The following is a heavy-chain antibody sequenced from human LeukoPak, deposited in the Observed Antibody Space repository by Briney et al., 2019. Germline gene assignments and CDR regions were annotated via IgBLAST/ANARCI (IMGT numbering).Heavy chain of an antibody. Sequence: GESLQISCKGSGYSFTSYWIGWVRQMPGKGLEWMGIIYPGDSDTRYSPSFQGQVTISADKSISTAYLQWSSLKASDTAMYYCAATTKSPGYYYYYGMDVWGQGTTVTVSS. CDR3: AATTKSPGYYYYYGMDV. CDR2: IYPGDSDT. D-gene: IGHD1-7*01. CDR1: GYSFTSYW. J-gene: IGHJ6*02. V-gene: IGHV5-51*01.